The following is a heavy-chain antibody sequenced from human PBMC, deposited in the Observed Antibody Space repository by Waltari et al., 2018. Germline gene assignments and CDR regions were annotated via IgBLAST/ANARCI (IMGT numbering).Heavy chain of an antibody. CDR1: GGSFSGYY. Sequence: QVQLQQWGAGLLKPSETLSLTCAVYGGSFSGYYWSWIRQPPGKGLAWIGEINHSGSTNYNPPLKSRGTRSVDTSKSQFSRKLGSVTAADTAVYYCARGRSVVPAATSLDYWGQGTLVTVSS. CDR2: INHSGST. CDR3: ARGRSVVPAATSLDY. D-gene: IGHD2-2*01. J-gene: IGHJ4*02. V-gene: IGHV4-34*01.